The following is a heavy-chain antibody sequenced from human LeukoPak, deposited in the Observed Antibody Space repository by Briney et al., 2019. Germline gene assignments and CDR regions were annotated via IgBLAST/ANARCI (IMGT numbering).Heavy chain of an antibody. CDR1: GYTFTSYG. Sequence: ASVKVSCKASGYTFTSYGISWVRQAPGQGLEWMGWISAYNGNTNYAQKLQGRVTMTTDTSTSTAYMELRSLRSDDTAVYYCARGRGYCSSTSCHLFDYWGPGTLVTVSS. V-gene: IGHV1-18*01. D-gene: IGHD2-2*01. CDR3: ARGRGYCSSTSCHLFDY. J-gene: IGHJ4*02. CDR2: ISAYNGNT.